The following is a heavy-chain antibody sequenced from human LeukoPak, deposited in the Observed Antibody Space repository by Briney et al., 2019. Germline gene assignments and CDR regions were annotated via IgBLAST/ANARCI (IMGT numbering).Heavy chain of an antibody. CDR1: GVTLSPYG. CDR3: AKEGTPQVSTWYDL. D-gene: IGHD3-10*01. J-gene: IGHJ5*02. CDR2: ISYEGGTQ. Sequence: GGSLRLSCAASGVTLSPYGMHWVRQAPGKGLEWVAVISYEGGTQHYADSVKGRFIISRDNPRSTLYLQMNILRTEDTAVYYCAKEGTPQVSTWYDLWGQGTQVIVSS. V-gene: IGHV3-30*18.